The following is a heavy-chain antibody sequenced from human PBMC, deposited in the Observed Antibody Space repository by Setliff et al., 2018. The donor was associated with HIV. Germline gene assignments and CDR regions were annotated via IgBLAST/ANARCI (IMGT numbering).Heavy chain of an antibody. V-gene: IGHV4-34*01. Sequence: PSETLSLTCAVYGGSFGDNYWNWIRQPPGKGLEWIGEINQDGNINYNPSLKSRVIISLDTSKKQFSLILRSVTAADTAVYFCARGLPRYDLWSGPSSRFDYWGQGTLVTVSS. J-gene: IGHJ4*02. D-gene: IGHD3-3*01. CDR1: GGSFGDNY. CDR3: ARGLPRYDLWSGPSSRFDY. CDR2: INQDGNI.